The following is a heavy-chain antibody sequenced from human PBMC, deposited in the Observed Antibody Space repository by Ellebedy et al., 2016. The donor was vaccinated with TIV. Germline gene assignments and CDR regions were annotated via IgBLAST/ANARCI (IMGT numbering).Heavy chain of an antibody. V-gene: IGHV4-59*01. J-gene: IGHJ6*02. CDR1: GGSISSYY. CDR2: IYYSGST. CDR3: ARDRAPEDCGGNCYQNYYYGMDV. D-gene: IGHD2-21*02. Sequence: SETLSLTCTVSGGSISSYYWSWIRQPPGKGLEWIGYIYYSGSTNYNPSLKSRVTISVDTSKNQFSLKLSSVTAADTAVYYCARDRAPEDCGGNCYQNYYYGMDVWGQGTTVTVSS.